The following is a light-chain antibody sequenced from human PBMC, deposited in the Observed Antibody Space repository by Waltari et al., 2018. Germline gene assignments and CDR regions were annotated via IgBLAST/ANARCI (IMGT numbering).Light chain of an antibody. J-gene: IGKJ2*01. CDR1: QSIGTD. Sequence: DIQMTQSPSSLSASVGDRVTITCRAGQSIGTDLHWYQHKPGEAPKLLIYSASTLQSWVPSRFSGSGSGTDFTLTLSSLQPEDFATYYCQQTYSSPTFGQGTKLEIK. CDR2: SAS. V-gene: IGKV1-39*01. CDR3: QQTYSSPT.